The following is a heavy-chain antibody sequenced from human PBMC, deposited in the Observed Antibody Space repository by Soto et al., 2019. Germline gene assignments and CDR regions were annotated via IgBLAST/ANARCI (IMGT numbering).Heavy chain of an antibody. CDR1: GGSFSGYY. Sequence: QVQLQQWGAGLLKPSETLSLTCAVYGGSFSGYYWNWIRQPPGKGLEWIGEINHSGITNYNPSLKSRVTISLDTSKSQFSLKLSSVTATDTAVYYCAVDGARIGYWGPGTLVTVSS. D-gene: IGHD2-15*01. CDR3: AVDGARIGY. V-gene: IGHV4-34*01. CDR2: INHSGIT. J-gene: IGHJ4*02.